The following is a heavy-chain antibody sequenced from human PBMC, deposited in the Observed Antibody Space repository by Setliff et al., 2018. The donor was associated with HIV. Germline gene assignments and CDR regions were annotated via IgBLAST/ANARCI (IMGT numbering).Heavy chain of an antibody. J-gene: IGHJ4*02. Sequence: LSLTCTVSGDSISSNNYYWAWIRQSPGKGLEWIGCIFYGGSVYGSGRTFFNPSLQRRVTISVDTSKNQVSLKLNSMTAADTAVYFCVRGPQWLVQKGRVYYFDYWGQGTLVTVSS. CDR3: VRGPQWLVQKGRVYYFDY. D-gene: IGHD6-19*01. V-gene: IGHV4-30-4*08. CDR2: IFYGGSVYGSGRT. CDR1: GDSISSNNYY.